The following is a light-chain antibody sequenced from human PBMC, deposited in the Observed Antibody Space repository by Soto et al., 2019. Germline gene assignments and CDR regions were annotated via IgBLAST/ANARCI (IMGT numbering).Light chain of an antibody. J-gene: IGLJ1*01. Sequence: QSALTQPASVSGSPGQSITISCTGTSSDVGSYNLVSWYQQHPGKAPELMIYEGSKRPSGVSNRFSGSKSGNTASLTISGLQAEDEADYYCCLYVGGRTYVFGTGTKLTVL. V-gene: IGLV2-23*01. CDR3: CLYVGGRTYV. CDR1: SSDVGSYNL. CDR2: EGS.